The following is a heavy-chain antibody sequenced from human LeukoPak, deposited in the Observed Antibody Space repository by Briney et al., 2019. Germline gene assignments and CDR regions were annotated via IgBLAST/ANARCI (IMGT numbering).Heavy chain of an antibody. CDR1: GFTFSSYG. CDR2: IWYDGSNK. J-gene: IGHJ4*02. V-gene: IGHV3-33*01. CDR3: ARGRRRIAAAGTSGYFDY. Sequence: PGGSLRLSCAASGFTFSSYGMHWVRQAPGKGLEWVAVIWYDGSNKYYADSVKGRFTISRDNSKNTLYLQMNSLRAEDTAVYYCARGRRRIAAAGTSGYFDYWGQGTLVTVSS. D-gene: IGHD6-13*01.